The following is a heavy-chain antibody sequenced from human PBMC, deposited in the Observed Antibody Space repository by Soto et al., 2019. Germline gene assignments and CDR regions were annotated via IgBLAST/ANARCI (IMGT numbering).Heavy chain of an antibody. J-gene: IGHJ5*02. CDR2: SSGFNDDT. D-gene: IGHD3-10*01. V-gene: IGHV1-18*01. CDR3: ARSGSYYPARNWFGP. Sequence: QVQLVQSGAEMKNPGASVKVSCKASGYTFTSYGISWVRQAPGQGLEWMGWSSGFNDDTNHAQKLQGRVTMTKDTSTSTAYMELRSLKFDDTAVYYCARSGSYYPARNWFGPWGQGTLVTVSS. CDR1: GYTFTSYG.